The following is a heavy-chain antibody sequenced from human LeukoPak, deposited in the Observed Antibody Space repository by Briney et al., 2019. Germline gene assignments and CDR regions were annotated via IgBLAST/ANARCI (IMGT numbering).Heavy chain of an antibody. J-gene: IGHJ4*02. D-gene: IGHD2-2*01. CDR2: IYYSGST. Sequence: SETLSLTCTVSGGSISSGGYYWSWIRQPPGKGLEWIGYIYYSGSTYYNPSLKSRVTISVDTSKNQFSLKLSSVTAADTAVYYCARDPDCSSTSCYQSDWGQGTLVTVSS. CDR1: GGSISSGGYY. V-gene: IGHV4-30-4*08. CDR3: ARDPDCSSTSCYQSD.